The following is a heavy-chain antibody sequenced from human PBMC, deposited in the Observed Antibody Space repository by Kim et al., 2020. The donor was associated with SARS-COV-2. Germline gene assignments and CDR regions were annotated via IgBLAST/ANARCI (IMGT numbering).Heavy chain of an antibody. J-gene: IGHJ4*02. Sequence: GGSLRLSCAASGFTFSSNAMHWFRQAPGKGLEWVAVTSYGGSNKYYVDSVKGRFTISRDNSKNTLYLQMNSLRGEDTAVYYCARDRHYYDSSGQIDYWGQGTLVTVSS. D-gene: IGHD3-22*01. CDR3: ARDRHYYDSSGQIDY. CDR1: GFTFSSNA. CDR2: TSYGGSNK. V-gene: IGHV3-30*04.